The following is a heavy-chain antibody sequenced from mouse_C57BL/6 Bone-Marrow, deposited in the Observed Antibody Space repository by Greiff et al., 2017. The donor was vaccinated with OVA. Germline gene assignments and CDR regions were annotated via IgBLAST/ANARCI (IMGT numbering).Heavy chain of an antibody. CDR3: ARYYYGRGY. Sequence: QVQLQQPGAELVKPGASVKLSCKASGYTFTSYWMQWVKQRPGQGLEWIGEIDPSDSYTNYNQKFKGKATLTVDTSSSTAYMQLSSLTSEDSAVYYCARYYYGRGYWGQGTTLTVSS. CDR1: GYTFTSYW. V-gene: IGHV1-50*01. J-gene: IGHJ2*01. CDR2: IDPSDSYT. D-gene: IGHD1-1*01.